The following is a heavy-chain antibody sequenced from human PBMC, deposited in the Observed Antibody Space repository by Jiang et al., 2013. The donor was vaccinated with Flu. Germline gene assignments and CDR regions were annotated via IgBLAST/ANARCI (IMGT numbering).Heavy chain of an antibody. CDR3: ARQGYCSGGSCYGRRGRGMDV. V-gene: IGHV4-34*01. D-gene: IGHD2-15*01. CDR2: INHSGST. Sequence: LLKPSETLSLTCAVYGGSFSGYYWSWIRQPPGKGLEWIGEINHSGSTNYNPSLKSRVTISVDASKNQFSLKLSSVTAADTAVYYCARQGYCSGGSCYGRRGRGMDVWGQGTTGHRLL. J-gene: IGHJ6*02. CDR1: GGSFSGYY.